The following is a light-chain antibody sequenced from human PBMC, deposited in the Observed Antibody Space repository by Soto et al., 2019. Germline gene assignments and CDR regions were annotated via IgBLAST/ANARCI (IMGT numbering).Light chain of an antibody. CDR3: SSYAGSNNFV. CDR1: SSDVGGYNY. J-gene: IGLJ2*01. Sequence: QSALTQPPSASGSPGQSVTISCTGTSSDVGGYNYVSWYQQHPGKAPKLVIYEVNKRPSGVPDRFSGSKSGNTASLTVSGLQAEHETDYYCSSYAGSNNFVFGGGTKLTVL. V-gene: IGLV2-8*01. CDR2: EVN.